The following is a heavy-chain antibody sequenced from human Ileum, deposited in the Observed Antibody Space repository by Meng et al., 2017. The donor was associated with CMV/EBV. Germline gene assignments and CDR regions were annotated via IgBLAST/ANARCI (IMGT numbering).Heavy chain of an antibody. D-gene: IGHD5-18*01. CDR2: ILPLFNIA. Sequence: QGHLVQSWAEVKKPGPSVKVSCKASGGSLNSFSITWVRQAPGQGLEWMGGILPLFNIAYYAQSFQGRIIITADESTSTVYMEVGGLRPEDTAMYYCAKEEDTSMVGVNWFDPWGQGTLVTVSS. CDR1: GGSLNSFS. CDR3: AKEEDTSMVGVNWFDP. J-gene: IGHJ5*02. V-gene: IGHV1-69*12.